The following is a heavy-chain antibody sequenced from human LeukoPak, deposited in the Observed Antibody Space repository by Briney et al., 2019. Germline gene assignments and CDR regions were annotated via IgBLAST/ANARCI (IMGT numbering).Heavy chain of an antibody. Sequence: GESLKICCKGGGYGCTSYWSGWVRPMAGKGLEWIGIIYPGDSDTRDSPSFQGQVTISADKSISTAYLQRSSLKASDTAMYYCAAYSSSWYRGFAFDIWGQGTMVTVSS. CDR2: IYPGDSDT. D-gene: IGHD6-13*01. CDR1: GYGCTSYW. CDR3: AAYSSSWYRGFAFDI. V-gene: IGHV5-51*01. J-gene: IGHJ3*02.